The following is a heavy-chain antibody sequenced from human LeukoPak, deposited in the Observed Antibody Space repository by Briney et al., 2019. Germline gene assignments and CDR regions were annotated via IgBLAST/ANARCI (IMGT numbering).Heavy chain of an antibody. CDR3: ARESSSYYNY. J-gene: IGHJ4*02. CDR2: ILPIFGTT. Sequence: ASVKVSCKASGGTFKNYAISWVRQAPGQGLERMGGILPIFGTTNYAQKFQARVTITADESTSTAYMEMSSLRSEDTAVYYCARESSSYYNYWGQGTLVTVSS. CDR1: GGTFKNYA. D-gene: IGHD3-22*01. V-gene: IGHV1-69*13.